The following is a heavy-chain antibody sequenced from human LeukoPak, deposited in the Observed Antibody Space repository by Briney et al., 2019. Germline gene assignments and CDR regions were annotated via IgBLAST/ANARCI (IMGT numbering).Heavy chain of an antibody. Sequence: ASVEVSCKASGYTFTGYYMHWVRQAPGQGLEWMGWINPNSGGTNYAQKFQGRVTMTRDTSISTAYMELSRLRSDDTAVYYCARVLGYYDSSGYGYWGQGTLVTVSS. CDR3: ARVLGYYDSSGYGY. D-gene: IGHD3-22*01. V-gene: IGHV1-2*02. J-gene: IGHJ4*02. CDR1: GYTFTGYY. CDR2: INPNSGGT.